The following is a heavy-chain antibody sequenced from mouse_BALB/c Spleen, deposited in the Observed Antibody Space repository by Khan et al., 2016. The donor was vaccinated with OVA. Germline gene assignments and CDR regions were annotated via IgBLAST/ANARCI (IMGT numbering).Heavy chain of an antibody. CDR1: GFNIKDYY. J-gene: IGHJ2*01. D-gene: IGHD3-1*01. V-gene: IGHV14-1*02. CDR2: IDPENGNT. CDR3: ARGQLGT. Sequence: VQLKEPGAELVRPGALVKLSCKASGFNIKDYYMHWVKQRPEQGLEWIGWIDPENGNTIYDPKFQGKASITADTPSNTAYLQLSSLTSEDTDVYYCARGQLGTWGQGTTLAVSS.